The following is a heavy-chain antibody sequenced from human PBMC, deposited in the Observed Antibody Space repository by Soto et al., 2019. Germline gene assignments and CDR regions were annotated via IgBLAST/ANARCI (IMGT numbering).Heavy chain of an antibody. V-gene: IGHV4-31*03. Sequence: SETLSLTCTFSGFSISSGGYCWSWIRQHPGKGLEWIGYIYYIGSTYYNPSLKSRVTISVDTSKNQFSLKLSSVTAADTAVYYCARGEWFVRGYGMDVWGRGTTVTVSS. CDR1: GFSISSGGYC. CDR3: ARGEWFVRGYGMDV. CDR2: IYYIGST. D-gene: IGHD3-3*01. J-gene: IGHJ6*02.